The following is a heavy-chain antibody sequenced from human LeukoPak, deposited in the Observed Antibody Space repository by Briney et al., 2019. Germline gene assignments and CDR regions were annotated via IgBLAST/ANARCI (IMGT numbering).Heavy chain of an antibody. CDR2: ISGYSGNT. Sequence: ASVKVSCKASGHTFTSYGFSWVRQAPGQGLEWMGWISGYSGNTNYAQKFQGRFTMTTDTSTSTAYMELRSLRSDDTAVYYCARDSLHFGVAEMFDPWGQGTLVTVSS. V-gene: IGHV1-18*01. CDR1: GHTFTSYG. D-gene: IGHD3-3*01. CDR3: ARDSLHFGVAEMFDP. J-gene: IGHJ5*02.